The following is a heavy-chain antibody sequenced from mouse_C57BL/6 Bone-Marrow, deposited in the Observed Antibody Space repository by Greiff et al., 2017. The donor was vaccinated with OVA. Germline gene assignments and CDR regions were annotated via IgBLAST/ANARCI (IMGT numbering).Heavy chain of an antibody. CDR1: GYTFTSYW. CDR2: IDPNSGGT. V-gene: IGHV1-72*01. J-gene: IGHJ3*01. CDR3: ASSTTGRSWFAY. D-gene: IGHD1-1*01. Sequence: QVQLKQPGAELVKPGASVKLSCKASGYTFTSYWMHWVKQRPGRGLEWIGRIDPNSGGTKYNAKFKSKATLTVDKPSSTAYMQLSSLTSEDSAVYYCASSTTGRSWFAYWGQGTLVTVSA.